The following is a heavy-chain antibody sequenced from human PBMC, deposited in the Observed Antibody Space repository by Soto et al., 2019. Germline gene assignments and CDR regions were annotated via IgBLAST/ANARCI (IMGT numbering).Heavy chain of an antibody. J-gene: IGHJ6*02. CDR2: TYYRSKWYN. V-gene: IGHV6-1*01. D-gene: IGHD3-10*01. CDR3: ARVQGSGNYGMDV. Sequence: QVQLQQSGPGLVKPSQTLSLTCAISGDSVSSNSAAWNWIRQSPSRGHEWLGRTYYRSKWYNDYAVSVKSRMTINPDKSKNQFSLQLNSMTPEDTAVYYCARVQGSGNYGMDVWGQGTTVTVSS. CDR1: GDSVSSNSAA.